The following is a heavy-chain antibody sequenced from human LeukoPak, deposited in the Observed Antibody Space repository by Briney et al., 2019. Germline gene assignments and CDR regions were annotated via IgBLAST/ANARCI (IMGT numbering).Heavy chain of an antibody. D-gene: IGHD2-2*01. Sequence: PSETLSLTCTVSGGSISSSSYYWGWIRQPPGKGLEWIGSIYYSGSTYYNPSLKSRVAVFVDTSKNQFSLNLRFVTDADTAVYYCARGVYCSSASCYWDWGQGTLVTVSS. J-gene: IGHJ4*02. CDR3: ARGVYCSSASCYWD. CDR1: GGSISSSSYY. V-gene: IGHV4-39*01. CDR2: IYYSGST.